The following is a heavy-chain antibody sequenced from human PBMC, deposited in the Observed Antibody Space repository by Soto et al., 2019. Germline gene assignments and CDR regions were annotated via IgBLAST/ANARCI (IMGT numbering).Heavy chain of an antibody. Sequence: GGSLRLSCAASGFTFSSYGMHWVRQAPGKGLEWVAVISYDGSNKYYADSVKGRFTISRDNSKNTLYLQMNSLRAEDTAVYYCAKDFSAYYYDSRVAFDIWGQGTMVTVSS. J-gene: IGHJ3*02. V-gene: IGHV3-30*18. CDR2: ISYDGSNK. CDR1: GFTFSSYG. D-gene: IGHD3-22*01. CDR3: AKDFSAYYYDSRVAFDI.